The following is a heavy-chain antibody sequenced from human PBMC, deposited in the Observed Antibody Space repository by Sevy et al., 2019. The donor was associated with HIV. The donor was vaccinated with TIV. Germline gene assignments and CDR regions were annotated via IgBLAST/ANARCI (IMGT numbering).Heavy chain of an antibody. J-gene: IGHJ4*02. D-gene: IGHD3-22*01. CDR3: ARGGYYYDNAGYYALDS. Sequence: GGSLRLSCAATGFTFSNYAMHWVRQAPGKGMEWVAIIWSDGAYQYHGDSVKGRFTISRDNSKNTLYLQMNNVRVEDNAVYYCARGGYYYDNAGYYALDSWGQGTLVTVSS. CDR1: GFTFSNYA. CDR2: IWSDGAYQ. V-gene: IGHV3-33*01.